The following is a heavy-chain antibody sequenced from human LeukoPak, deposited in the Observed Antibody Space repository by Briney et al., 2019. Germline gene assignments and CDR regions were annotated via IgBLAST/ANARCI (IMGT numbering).Heavy chain of an antibody. V-gene: IGHV3-30*04. Sequence: GGSLRLSCAASGFTFSSYAMHWVRQAPGKGLEWVAVISYDGSNKYYADSVKGRFTISRDNSKNTLYLQMNSLRAEDTAVYYCARSIAAADTAINYFDYWGLGTLVTVSS. CDR1: GFTFSSYA. CDR3: ARSIAAADTAINYFDY. CDR2: ISYDGSNK. D-gene: IGHD6-13*01. J-gene: IGHJ4*02.